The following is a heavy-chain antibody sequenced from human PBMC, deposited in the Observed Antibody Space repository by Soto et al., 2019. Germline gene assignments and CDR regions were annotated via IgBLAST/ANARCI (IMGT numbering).Heavy chain of an antibody. V-gene: IGHV4-59*01. CDR2: IYYSGST. J-gene: IGHJ4*02. CDR1: GGSISSYY. D-gene: IGHD5-18*01. CDR3: ARGGVAMVDY. Sequence: SETLSLTRTVSGGSISSYYWSWIRQPPGKGLEWIGYIYYSGSTNYNPSLKSRVTISVDTSKNQFSLKLSSVTAADTAVYYCARGGVAMVDYWGQGTLVTVSS.